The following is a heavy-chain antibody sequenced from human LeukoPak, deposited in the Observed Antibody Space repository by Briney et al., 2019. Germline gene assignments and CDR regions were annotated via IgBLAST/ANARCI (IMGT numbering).Heavy chain of an antibody. CDR2: ISSSSSYI. Sequence: PGGSLRLXCAASGFTFSSYSMNWVRQAPGKGLEWVSSISSSSSYIYYADSVKGRFTISRDNAKNSLYLQTHSLRAEDTAVYYCARAVYYYYYMDVWGRGTTVTVSS. CDR3: ARAVYYYYYMDV. V-gene: IGHV3-21*01. CDR1: GFTFSSYS. J-gene: IGHJ6*03.